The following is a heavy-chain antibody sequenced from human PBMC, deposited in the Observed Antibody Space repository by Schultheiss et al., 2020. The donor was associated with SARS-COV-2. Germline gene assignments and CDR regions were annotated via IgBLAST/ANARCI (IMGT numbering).Heavy chain of an antibody. Sequence: GGSLRLSCAASGFTVSSNYMSWVRQAPGKGLEWVAVISYDGSNKYYADSVKGRFTISRDNSKNTLYLQMNSLRAEDTAVYYCARGVQLWNYYFDYWGQGTLVTVSS. V-gene: IGHV3-30*03. CDR1: GFTVSSNY. CDR3: ARGVQLWNYYFDY. D-gene: IGHD5-18*01. J-gene: IGHJ4*02. CDR2: ISYDGSNK.